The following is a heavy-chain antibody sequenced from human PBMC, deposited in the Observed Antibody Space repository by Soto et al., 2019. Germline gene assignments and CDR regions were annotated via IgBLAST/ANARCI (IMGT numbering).Heavy chain of an antibody. CDR2: ISGSGGST. J-gene: IGHJ4*02. Sequence: EVQLLESGGGLVQPGGSLRLSCAASGFTFSSYAMSWVRQAPGKGLEWVSAISGSGGSTYYADSVKGRFTISRDNSKNTLYLQMNSLRAEDTAVYYFAKELPSEEYSGDYPSYFDYWGQGTLVTVSS. CDR1: GFTFSSYA. CDR3: AKELPSEEYSGDYPSYFDY. V-gene: IGHV3-23*01. D-gene: IGHD4-17*01.